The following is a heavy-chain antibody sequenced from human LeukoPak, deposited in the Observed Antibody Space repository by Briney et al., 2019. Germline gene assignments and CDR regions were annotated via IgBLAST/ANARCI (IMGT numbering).Heavy chain of an antibody. CDR3: AKEGGPTLYYYYYGMDV. CDR2: ISDSGDGT. V-gene: IGHV3-23*01. J-gene: IGHJ6*02. Sequence: GGSLRLSCAASGITFSSYAMSWVRQAPGKGLAWVSAISDSGDGTYYADSVKGRFTISRDNSKNTLYLQMNSLRAEDTAVYYCAKEGGPTLYYYYYGMDVWGQGTTVTVSS. CDR1: GITFSSYA. D-gene: IGHD3-16*01.